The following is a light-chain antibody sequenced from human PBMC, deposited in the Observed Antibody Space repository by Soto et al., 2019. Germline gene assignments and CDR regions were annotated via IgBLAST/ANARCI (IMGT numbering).Light chain of an antibody. CDR1: QSINIY. V-gene: IGKV1-39*01. CDR3: QQSHTTPYT. CDR2: AAS. Sequence: DIQMTQSPSSLSASVGDRVAITCRASQSINIYLNWYQQRPGRAPKLLIYAASNMQSGVPSRFSGDGGGTHFTLTISGIQPDDFATYHCQQSHTTPYTFGHGTRLEIK. J-gene: IGKJ5*01.